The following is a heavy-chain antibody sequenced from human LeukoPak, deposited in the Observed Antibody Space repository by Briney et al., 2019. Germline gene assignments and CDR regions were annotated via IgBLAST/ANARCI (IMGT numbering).Heavy chain of an antibody. CDR1: GGSFSGYY. J-gene: IGHJ4*02. Sequence: PSETLSLTCAVYGGSFSGYYWSWIRQPPGKGLEWIGEINHSGSTNYNPSLKSRVTISVDTSENQFSLKLSSVTAADTAVYYCARTYDLYYFDYWGQGTLVTVSS. CDR2: INHSGST. V-gene: IGHV4-34*01. CDR3: ARTYDLYYFDY. D-gene: IGHD3-22*01.